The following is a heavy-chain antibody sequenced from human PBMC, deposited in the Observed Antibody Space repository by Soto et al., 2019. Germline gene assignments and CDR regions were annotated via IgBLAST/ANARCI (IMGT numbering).Heavy chain of an antibody. D-gene: IGHD2-2*01. CDR3: ARSPAYCSSTSCHPRYYFAY. CDR1: GDTLTSYG. V-gene: IGHV1-18*01. Sequence: ASVKVSWKACGDTLTSYGISWVRQAPGQGLERMGWISAYNGNTNYAQKLQGRVTMTTDTSTSTAYMELWSLRSDDTAVYYSARSPAYCSSTSCHPRYYFAYWGQGTLVTVSS. J-gene: IGHJ4*02. CDR2: ISAYNGNT.